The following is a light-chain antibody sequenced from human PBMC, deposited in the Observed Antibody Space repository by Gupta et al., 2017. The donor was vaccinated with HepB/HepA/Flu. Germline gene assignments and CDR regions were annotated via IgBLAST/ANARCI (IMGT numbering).Light chain of an antibody. CDR3: QQGDSSPLT. Sequence: DIQMTQSPSSLSASVGDRVTITCRASHSISRSLHWYQQKPGKAPNLLIYAASSLHSGVPSRFSGSGSGTDFTLTISNPQPEDFASYYCQQGDSSPLTFGGGTKLEIK. V-gene: IGKV1-39*01. J-gene: IGKJ4*01. CDR2: AAS. CDR1: HSISRS.